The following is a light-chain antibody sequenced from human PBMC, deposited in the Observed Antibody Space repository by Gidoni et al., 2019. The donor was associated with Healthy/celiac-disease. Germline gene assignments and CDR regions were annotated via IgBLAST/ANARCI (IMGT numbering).Light chain of an antibody. CDR1: QDISNY. V-gene: IGKV1-33*01. CDR2: DAS. CDR3: QQYDNLLYT. Sequence: DIQWTQSPSSLSSSVGGRVTITSQASQDISNYLNWYQQKPGKAPKLLIYDASNLETGVPLRCSGSGSGTDFTFTISSLQPEDIATYYCQQYDNLLYTFGQGTKLEIK. J-gene: IGKJ2*01.